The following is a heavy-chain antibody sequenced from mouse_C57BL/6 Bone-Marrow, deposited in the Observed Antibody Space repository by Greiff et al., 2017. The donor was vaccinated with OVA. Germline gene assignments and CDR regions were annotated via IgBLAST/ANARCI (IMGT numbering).Heavy chain of an antibody. CDR1: GFTFSDYY. J-gene: IGHJ1*03. CDR3: ARRGGSIYEYFDV. CDR2: ISNGGGST. V-gene: IGHV5-12*01. D-gene: IGHD1-1*01. Sequence: EVKLMESGGGLVQPGGSLKLSCAASGFTFSDYYMYWVRQTPEKRLEWVAYISNGGGSTYYPDTVQGRFTISRDNAKNTLYLQMSRLKSEDTAMYYCARRGGSIYEYFDVWGTGTTVTVSS.